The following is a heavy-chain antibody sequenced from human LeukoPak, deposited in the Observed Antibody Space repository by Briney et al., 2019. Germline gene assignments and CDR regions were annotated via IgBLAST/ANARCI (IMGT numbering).Heavy chain of an antibody. CDR3: ARSRSVSNYKGMDV. CDR2: ISSSSDYI. CDR1: GFTFNSYS. V-gene: IGHV3-21*01. D-gene: IGHD5/OR15-5a*01. Sequence: GGSLRLSCAASGFTFNSYSMSWVRQAPGKGLECVSSISSSSDYIYYADSVKGRFTIPRDNARNSLYLQMNSLRAEDTAVYYCARSRSVSNYKGMDVWGQGTTVTVSS. J-gene: IGHJ6*02.